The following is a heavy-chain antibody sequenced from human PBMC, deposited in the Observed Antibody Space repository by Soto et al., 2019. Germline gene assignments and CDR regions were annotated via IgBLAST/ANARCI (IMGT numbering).Heavy chain of an antibody. J-gene: IGHJ5*02. CDR2: ISTYNDKR. D-gene: IGHD2-15*01. CDR3: ARDFHCSGGRCSDCFDP. V-gene: IGHV1-18*01. CDR1: GYTFTSYG. Sequence: QVQLVQSGAEVKKPGASVKVSCKASGYTFTSYGISWVRQAPGQGLEWMGWISTYNDKRAYAQKLQGRVTMTTDTSTSTAYMELRSLRSDDTALYYCARDFHCSGGRCSDCFDPWGQGTLVTVSS.